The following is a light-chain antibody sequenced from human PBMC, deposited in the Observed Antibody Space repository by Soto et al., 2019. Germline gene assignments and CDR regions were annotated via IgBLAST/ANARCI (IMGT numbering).Light chain of an antibody. CDR1: LSLPSRS. Sequence: ELVLTQSLGTLSLSPGDRATLSCRASLSLPSRSLAWYQQRPGQAPRVLISAASTRADDIPDRFSGSGSGTDFTLTINRLEPEDFAVYYCQQYDYSPRTFGQGTKVEVK. CDR2: AAS. CDR3: QQYDYSPRT. J-gene: IGKJ1*01. V-gene: IGKV3-20*01.